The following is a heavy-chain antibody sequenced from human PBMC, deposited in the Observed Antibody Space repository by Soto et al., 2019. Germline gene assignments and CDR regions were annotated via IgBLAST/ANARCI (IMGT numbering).Heavy chain of an antibody. V-gene: IGHV3-23*01. CDR1: GFTFNSYA. CDR2: ISAVGGST. J-gene: IGHJ4*02. CDR3: AKDQASGQGSFDS. Sequence: EGQLLESGGGLVQPGGSLRLSCAASGFTFNSYAMSWVRQAPEAGLEWVSTISAVGGSTYYADSVKGRFTISRDNSKNTLYLQMNSLRADDTAVYYCAKDQASGQGSFDSWGQGTLVTVSS.